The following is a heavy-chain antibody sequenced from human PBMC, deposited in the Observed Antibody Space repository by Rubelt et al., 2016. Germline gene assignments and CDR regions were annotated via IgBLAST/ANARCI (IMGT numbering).Heavy chain of an antibody. CDR2: IYYSGST. Sequence: QLLLQETGPGLVKPSETLSLTCTVSGGSISSGDYYWSWIRQHPGKGLEWIGYIYYSGSTYSNPSLKSRITLLVDTSNNHFSLKLSSVTAADTAVYYCARGGTTVTDYYFDYWGQGTPVTVSS. CDR1: GGSISSGDYY. CDR3: ARGGTTVTDYYFDY. D-gene: IGHD4-17*01. J-gene: IGHJ4*02. V-gene: IGHV4-31*03.